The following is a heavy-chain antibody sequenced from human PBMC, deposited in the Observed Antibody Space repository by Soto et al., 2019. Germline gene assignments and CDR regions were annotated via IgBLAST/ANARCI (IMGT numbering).Heavy chain of an antibody. J-gene: IGHJ6*02. CDR1: GGSFRDFY. Sequence: QVQLQQWGAGLLRPSETLSLTCAVYGGSFRDFYWSWLRQTPEKGLEWIGEINHSGDTKYNPSHESRVTISVDTSKNQFSLKVNFVTPADTAVYYCARTGGMDVWGPGATVTVSS. V-gene: IGHV4-34*01. CDR2: INHSGDT. CDR3: ARTGGMDV.